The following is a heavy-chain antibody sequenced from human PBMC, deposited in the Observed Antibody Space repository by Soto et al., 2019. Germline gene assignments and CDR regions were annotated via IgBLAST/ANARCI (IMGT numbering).Heavy chain of an antibody. Sequence: EVQLLESGGGLVQPGGSPRLSCAASGFTFSSYAMSWVRQAPGKGLEWVSAISGSGGSTYYADSVKGRFTISRDNSKNTLYLQMNSLRAEDTAVYYCAKVQDDILTGFDYWGQGTLVTVSS. CDR2: ISGSGGST. CDR3: AKVQDDILTGFDY. CDR1: GFTFSSYA. D-gene: IGHD3-9*01. V-gene: IGHV3-23*01. J-gene: IGHJ4*02.